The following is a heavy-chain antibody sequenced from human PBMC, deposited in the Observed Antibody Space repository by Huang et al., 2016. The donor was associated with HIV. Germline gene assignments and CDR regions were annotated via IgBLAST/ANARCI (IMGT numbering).Heavy chain of an antibody. D-gene: IGHD5-18*01. Sequence: QVQLVQSGAEMKKSGSSVKVSCKASGGTVSSFSFTWVRQAPGHGLEGMGGIIPVHDTKDPAQKFRGRVTLTADESTKTAFMELSGLTSQDTAVYYCARGVGNSNRGFDIWGQGTLVTVS. V-gene: IGHV1-69*13. J-gene: IGHJ4*02. CDR3: ARGVGNSNRGFDI. CDR1: GGTVSSFS. CDR2: IIPVHDTK.